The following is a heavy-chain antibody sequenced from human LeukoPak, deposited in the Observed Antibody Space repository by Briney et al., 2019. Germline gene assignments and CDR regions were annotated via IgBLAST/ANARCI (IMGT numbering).Heavy chain of an antibody. CDR1: GFTFDDYA. D-gene: IGHD3-10*01. Sequence: PGGSLRLSCAASGFTFDDYAMHWVRQAPGKGLEWVSLISWDGGGTYYADSVKGRFTISRDNSKNSLYLQMNSLRAEDTALYYCAAMGTGSFDYWGQGTLVTVSS. J-gene: IGHJ4*02. V-gene: IGHV3-43D*03. CDR3: AAMGTGSFDY. CDR2: ISWDGGGT.